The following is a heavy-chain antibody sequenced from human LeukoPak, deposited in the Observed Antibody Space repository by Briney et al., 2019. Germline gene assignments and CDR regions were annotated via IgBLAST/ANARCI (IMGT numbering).Heavy chain of an antibody. Sequence: GGSLRLSCAASGFTFSNYEMNWVRQAPGKGLEWVSTITGSGGNTQYADSVRGRFTISRDNSKNTLYLQMNSLRAEDTAVYYCAPRKEYYDILTGYYNRGGFDYWGQGTLVTVSS. CDR2: ITGSGGNT. D-gene: IGHD3-9*01. CDR3: APRKEYYDILTGYYNRGGFDY. J-gene: IGHJ4*02. V-gene: IGHV3-23*01. CDR1: GFTFSNYE.